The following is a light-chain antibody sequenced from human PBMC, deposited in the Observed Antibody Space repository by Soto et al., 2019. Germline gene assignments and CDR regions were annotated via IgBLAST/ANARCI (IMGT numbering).Light chain of an antibody. CDR3: RQRYNWPLT. CDR2: DAF. CDR1: QSIGNS. V-gene: IGKV3-11*01. J-gene: IGKJ4*01. Sequence: TVLTQSPATLSLSPGERATLSCKASQSIGNSLGWFQQKPGQAPRLLIDDAFNRATGIPARFTGSGSGSDFPLTISSREPEDFGVYYCRQRYNWPLTFGGGTKVEIK.